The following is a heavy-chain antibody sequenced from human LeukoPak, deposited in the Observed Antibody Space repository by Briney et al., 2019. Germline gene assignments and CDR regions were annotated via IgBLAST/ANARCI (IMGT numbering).Heavy chain of an antibody. CDR2: ISGSGGST. V-gene: IGHV3-23*01. CDR1: GFTFSSHA. CDR3: AKEYCSSSRCYYYYMDV. D-gene: IGHD2-2*01. Sequence: GGSLRLSCAASGFTFSSHAMSWVRQAPGKGLEWVSAISGSGGSTYYADSVKGRFTISRDNSKNTLYLQMNSLRAEDTAVYYCAKEYCSSSRCYYYYMDVWGKGTTVTVSS. J-gene: IGHJ6*03.